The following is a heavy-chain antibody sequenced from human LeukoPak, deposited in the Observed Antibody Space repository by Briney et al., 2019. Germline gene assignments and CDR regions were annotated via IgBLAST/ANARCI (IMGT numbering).Heavy chain of an antibody. Sequence: GGPLRLSCAASGFTFSYYNMNWVRQAPGKGLEWVSSISSSSSYIYYADSLKGRFTISRDNAKNSLSLQMNSLGAEDTAVYYCAKERNLEIAVAGTIFDYWGQGTLVTVSS. D-gene: IGHD6-19*01. CDR1: GFTFSYYN. CDR2: ISSSSSYI. J-gene: IGHJ4*02. CDR3: AKERNLEIAVAGTIFDY. V-gene: IGHV3-21*01.